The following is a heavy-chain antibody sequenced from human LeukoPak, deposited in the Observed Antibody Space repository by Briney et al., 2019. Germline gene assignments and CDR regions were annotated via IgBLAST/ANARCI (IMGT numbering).Heavy chain of an antibody. CDR2: IYPGDSDT. CDR3: ARLINTAMGPFDY. J-gene: IGHJ4*02. Sequence: GEPLKISCKASGFDFTVHWIAWVRQMPGKGLEWMGIIYPGDSDTRYSPSFQGPVTISADKSISSAYLQWSGLKTSDTAMYYCARLINTAMGPFDYWGQGTLVTVSS. V-gene: IGHV5-51*01. CDR1: GFDFTVHW. D-gene: IGHD5-18*01.